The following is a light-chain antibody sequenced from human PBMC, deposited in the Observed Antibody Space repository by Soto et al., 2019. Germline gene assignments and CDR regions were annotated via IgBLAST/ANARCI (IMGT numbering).Light chain of an antibody. CDR3: SSYTGGNPSYV. CDR2: EVS. J-gene: IGLJ1*01. V-gene: IGLV2-14*01. Sequence: QSALTQPASVSGSPGQSITISCTGSSSDVGAYNLVSWYQQHPGKAPKLIIYEVSNRASGVPDRLSGSKSGNTASLTVSGLQAEDEADYYCSSYTGGNPSYVFGTGTKLTVL. CDR1: SSDVGAYNL.